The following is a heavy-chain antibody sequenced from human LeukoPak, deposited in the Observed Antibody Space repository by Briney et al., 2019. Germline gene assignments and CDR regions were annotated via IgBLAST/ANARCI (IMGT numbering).Heavy chain of an antibody. CDR2: IYPGDSEP. Sequence: GESLKISCKGSGYSLTSYWIVWVRPMPGKGLEWMGSIYPGDSEPRYSPSSKGQVILSADTSISTAYLQWSSLTASDTAMYFCARPRVVAATTSHAAFDIWGHGTLVSVSS. CDR1: GYSLTSYW. CDR3: ARPRVVAATTSHAAFDI. J-gene: IGHJ3*02. D-gene: IGHD2-15*01. V-gene: IGHV5-51*01.